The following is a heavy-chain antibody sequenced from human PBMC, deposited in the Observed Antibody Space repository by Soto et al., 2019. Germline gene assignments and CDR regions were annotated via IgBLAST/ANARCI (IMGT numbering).Heavy chain of an antibody. D-gene: IGHD6-6*01. J-gene: IGHJ6*02. CDR1: GYTFTSYG. Sequence: AASVKVSCKASGYTFTSYGISWVRQAPGQGLEWMGWISAYNGNTNYAQKLQGRVTMTTDTSTSTAYMELRSLRSDDTAVYYCARDRGSSPTYGMDVWGQGTTVTVSS. V-gene: IGHV1-18*01. CDR2: ISAYNGNT. CDR3: ARDRGSSPTYGMDV.